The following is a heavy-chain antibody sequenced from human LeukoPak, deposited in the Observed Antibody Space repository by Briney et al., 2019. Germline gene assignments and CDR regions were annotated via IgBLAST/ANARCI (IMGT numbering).Heavy chain of an antibody. J-gene: IGHJ3*02. CDR2: IRYDGSNK. D-gene: IGHD2-2*02. CDR3: ASVGYCSSTSCYNAFDI. Sequence: GGSLRLSCAASGFTFSSYGMHWVRQAPGKGLEWVAFIRYDGSNKYYADSVKGRFTISRDNSKNTLYLQMNSLRAEDTAVYYCASVGYCSSTSCYNAFDIWGQGTMVTVSS. CDR1: GFTFSSYG. V-gene: IGHV3-30*02.